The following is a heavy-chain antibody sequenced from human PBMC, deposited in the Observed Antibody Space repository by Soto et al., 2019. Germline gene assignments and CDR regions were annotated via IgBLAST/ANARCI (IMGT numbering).Heavy chain of an antibody. CDR1: GYTFTSYY. J-gene: IGHJ6*02. D-gene: IGHD3-3*01. CDR2: INPSGGST. V-gene: IGHV1-46*01. CDR3: ARDRSDFWSGYYYYGMDV. Sequence: VASVKVSCKASGYTFTSYYMHWVRQAPGQGLEWMGIINPSGGSTSYAQKFQGRVTMTRDTSTSTVYMELSSLRSEDTAVYYCARDRSDFWSGYYYYGMDVWGQGTTVTVSS.